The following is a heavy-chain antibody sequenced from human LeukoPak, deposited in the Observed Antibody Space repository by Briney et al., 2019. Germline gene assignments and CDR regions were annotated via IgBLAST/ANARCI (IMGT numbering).Heavy chain of an antibody. CDR3: ARTHFYDSSGNAFDI. J-gene: IGHJ3*02. CDR2: ISSSGSTI. Sequence: GGSLRLSCAASGFTFSSYEMNWVRQAPGKGLVWVSYISSSGSTIYYADSVKGRFTISRDNAKNSLYLQMNSLRAEDTADYYCARTHFYDSSGNAFDIWGQGTMVTVSS. CDR1: GFTFSSYE. V-gene: IGHV3-48*03. D-gene: IGHD3-22*01.